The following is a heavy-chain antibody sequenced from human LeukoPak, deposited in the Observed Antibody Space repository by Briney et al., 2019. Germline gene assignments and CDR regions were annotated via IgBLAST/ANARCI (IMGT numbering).Heavy chain of an antibody. CDR2: IYPGDSDT. Sequence: GASLQISCKGSGYNFTSYWIGWVRQLPGKGLEWMGIIYPGDSDTRYSPSFQGQVTISVDKSISTAYLQWSSLKASDSAMYYCARRSGIAAAETDYWGQGTLVTVSS. V-gene: IGHV5-51*01. CDR1: GYNFTSYW. CDR3: ARRSGIAAAETDY. D-gene: IGHD6-13*01. J-gene: IGHJ4*02.